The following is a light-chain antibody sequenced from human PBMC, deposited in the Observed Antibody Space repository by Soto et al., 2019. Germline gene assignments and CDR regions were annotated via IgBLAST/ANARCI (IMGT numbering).Light chain of an antibody. V-gene: IGKV3-11*01. CDR2: DTS. J-gene: IGKJ5*01. CDR1: QTVSNK. Sequence: EIVLTQSPATLSSSPVERATLSCRASQTVSNKLAWYQHKPGQAPRLLIYDTSNRATGIPARFSGSGSGTDFTLTISSLEPEDFAVYYCQQRSNWPPITFGQGTRLEI. CDR3: QQRSNWPPIT.